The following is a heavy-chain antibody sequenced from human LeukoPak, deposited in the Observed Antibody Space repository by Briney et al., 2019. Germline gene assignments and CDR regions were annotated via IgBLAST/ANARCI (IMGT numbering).Heavy chain of an antibody. J-gene: IGHJ4*02. Sequence: PGRSLRLSCAASGFTFSGYVMHWVRQAPGKGLEWVAVIWYDGSNKYYADSVKGRFTISRDNSENTLYLQMNSLRAEDTAVYYCAKGPFPSDYWGQGTLVTVSS. V-gene: IGHV3-33*06. D-gene: IGHD3-10*01. CDR3: AKGPFPSDY. CDR2: IWYDGSNK. CDR1: GFTFSGYV.